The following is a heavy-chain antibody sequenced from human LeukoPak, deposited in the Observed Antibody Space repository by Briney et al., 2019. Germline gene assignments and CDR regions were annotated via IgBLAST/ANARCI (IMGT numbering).Heavy chain of an antibody. D-gene: IGHD3-10*01. CDR2: ISYDGSNK. CDR3: TKPPRGSGEDY. CDR1: GYTFTSYG. J-gene: IGHJ4*02. V-gene: IGHV3-30*18. Sequence: SCKASGYTFTSYGMHWVRQAPGKGLEWVAVISYDGSNKYYADSVKGRFTISRDNSKNTLYLQMNSLRAEDTALYYCTKPPRGSGEDYWGQGTLVTVSS.